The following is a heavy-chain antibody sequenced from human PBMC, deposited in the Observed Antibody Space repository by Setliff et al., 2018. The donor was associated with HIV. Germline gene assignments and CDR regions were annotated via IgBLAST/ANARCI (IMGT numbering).Heavy chain of an antibody. V-gene: IGHV4-39*02. CDR2: IYYSGST. D-gene: IGHD6-13*01. CDR3: ARESPSSSWFYFDF. J-gene: IGHJ4*02. Sequence: PSETLSLTCTVSGGSISSGSYYWGWIRQPPGKGLEWIGSIYYSGSTYYNPSLQSRVTIPVDTSKNQFSLKLGSVTAADTAVYYCARESPSSSWFYFDFWGQGTLVTVSS. CDR1: GGSISSGSYY.